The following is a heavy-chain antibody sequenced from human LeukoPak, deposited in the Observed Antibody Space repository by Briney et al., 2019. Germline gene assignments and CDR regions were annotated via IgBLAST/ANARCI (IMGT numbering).Heavy chain of an antibody. V-gene: IGHV4-59*01. D-gene: IGHD2-2*01. CDR3: ARTGTYCSSTSCYHDY. CDR1: GGSIGSYY. J-gene: IGHJ4*02. CDR2: IYYSGST. Sequence: SETLSLTCTVSGGSIGSYYWSWIRQPPGKGLEWIGYIYYSGSTNYNPSLKSRVTISVDTSKNQFSLKLSSVTAADTAVYYCARTGTYCSSTSCYHDYWGQGTLVTVSS.